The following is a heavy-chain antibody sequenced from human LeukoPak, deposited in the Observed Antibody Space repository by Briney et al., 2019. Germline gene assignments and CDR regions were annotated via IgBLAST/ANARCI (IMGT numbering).Heavy chain of an antibody. D-gene: IGHD1-26*01. J-gene: IGHJ4*02. Sequence: PGGSLRLSCAASGFTVITNYMSWVRQAPGKGLEWVSVIYGDGRTYYADSVRGRFTISRDNSKNTLYVQMNSLRDEDTAVYYCAKDQRWESPHYLDSWGQGTLVTVSS. V-gene: IGHV3-53*01. CDR2: IYGDGRT. CDR1: GFTVITNY. CDR3: AKDQRWESPHYLDS.